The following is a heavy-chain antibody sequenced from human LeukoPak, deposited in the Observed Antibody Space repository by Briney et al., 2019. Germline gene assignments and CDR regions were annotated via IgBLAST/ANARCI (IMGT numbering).Heavy chain of an antibody. CDR2: ISRDSSDI. J-gene: IGHJ4*02. CDR1: GFTFSTHT. D-gene: IGHD4-11*01. Sequence: HPGGSLRLSCAAFGFTFSTHTMNWVRQAPGKGLEWVSYISRDSSDIYYADSVKGRFTISRDNAKNSLYLQMNSLRDEDTAVYYCARDLDYSTGFDYGGEGTLVTVSS. V-gene: IGHV3-48*02. CDR3: ARDLDYSTGFDY.